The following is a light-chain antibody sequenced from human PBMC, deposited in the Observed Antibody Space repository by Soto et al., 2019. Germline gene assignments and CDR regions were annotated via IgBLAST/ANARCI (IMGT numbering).Light chain of an antibody. CDR1: QGVRDD. CDR3: LQESNYPLT. Sequence: IQMTQSPSSLSASVGDRVTITCRASQGVRDDVGWYQQKPGKAPKLLIYSASTLQSGVPSRFSGSGSGTDFTLTISGRQPEDFATYYCLQESNYPLTFGGGTKVEIK. CDR2: SAS. J-gene: IGKJ4*01. V-gene: IGKV1-6*01.